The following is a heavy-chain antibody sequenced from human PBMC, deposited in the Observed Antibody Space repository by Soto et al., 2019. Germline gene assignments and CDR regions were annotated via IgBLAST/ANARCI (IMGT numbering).Heavy chain of an antibody. J-gene: IGHJ4*02. CDR1: GFTFSDFA. V-gene: IGHV3-23*01. CDR2: IYGGGNGP. CDR3: AKMEGMDPWAYSFDY. Sequence: EVQVLESGGGLVQPGGSLRLSCAATGFTFSDFAMSWVRQAPGKGLEWVSRIYGGGNGPHYADSVKGRVTISRDNSKNTWYLQMNGLRAEDTAVYYCAKMEGMDPWAYSFDYWGQGTLVTVSS. D-gene: IGHD2-2*03.